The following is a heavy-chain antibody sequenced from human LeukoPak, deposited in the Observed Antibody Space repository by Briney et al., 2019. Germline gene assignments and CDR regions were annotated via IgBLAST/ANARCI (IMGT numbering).Heavy chain of an antibody. V-gene: IGHV7-4-1*02. J-gene: IGHJ6*02. D-gene: IGHD3-3*01. CDR1: GYTFTSYA. CDR3: ARDRGDFWSGYLPSVFTYYYYYGMDV. Sequence: GASVKVSCKASGYTFTSYAMNWVRQAPGQGLEWMGWINTNTGNPTYAQGFTGRFVFSLDTSVSTAYLQISSLKAEDTAVYYCARDRGDFWSGYLPSVFTYYYYYGMDVWGQGTTVTVSS. CDR2: INTNTGNP.